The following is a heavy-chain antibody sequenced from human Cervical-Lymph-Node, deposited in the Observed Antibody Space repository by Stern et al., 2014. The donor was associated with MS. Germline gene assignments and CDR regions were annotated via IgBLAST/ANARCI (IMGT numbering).Heavy chain of an antibody. Sequence: VQLVESGGGVVQPGRSLRRACAASGFTFSSYGMHWVRQAPDKGLEWVAVIWYDGSNKYYADSVKGRFTISRDNSKNTLYLQMNSLRAEDTAVYYCARDSSKGGSNYWGQGTLVTVSS. J-gene: IGHJ4*02. V-gene: IGHV3-33*01. CDR2: IWYDGSNK. CDR1: GFTFSSYG. CDR3: ARDSSKGGSNY. D-gene: IGHD2-2*01.